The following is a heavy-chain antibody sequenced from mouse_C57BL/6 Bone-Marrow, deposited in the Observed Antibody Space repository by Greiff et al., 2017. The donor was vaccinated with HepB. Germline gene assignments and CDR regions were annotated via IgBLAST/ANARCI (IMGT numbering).Heavy chain of an antibody. Sequence: EVKLQESGPGLVKPSQSLSLTCSVTGYSITSGYYWNWIRQFPGNKLEWMGYISYDGSNNYNPSLKNRISITRDTSKNQFFLKLNSVTTEDTATYYCARGGVGSWFAYWGQGTLVTVSA. CDR1: GYSITSGYY. V-gene: IGHV3-6*01. CDR3: ARGGVGSWFAY. CDR2: ISYDGSN. J-gene: IGHJ3*01.